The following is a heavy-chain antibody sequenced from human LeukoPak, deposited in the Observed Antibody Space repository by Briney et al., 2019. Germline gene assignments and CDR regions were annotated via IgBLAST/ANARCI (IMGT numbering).Heavy chain of an antibody. V-gene: IGHV1-69*13. J-gene: IGHJ4*02. CDR1: GGTFSSFA. CDR2: IIPIFGTA. CDR3: ARGYYDSSGSLPDY. Sequence: SVKVSCKASGGTFSSFAISWVRQAPGQGLEWMGGIIPIFGTANYAQKFQGRVTITADESTSTAYMELSSLRSEDTAVYYCARGYYDSSGSLPDYWGQGTLVTVSS. D-gene: IGHD3-22*01.